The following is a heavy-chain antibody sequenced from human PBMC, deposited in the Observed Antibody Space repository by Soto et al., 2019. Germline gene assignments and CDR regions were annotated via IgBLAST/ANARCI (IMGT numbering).Heavy chain of an antibody. CDR2: ISGSGGST. J-gene: IGHJ4*02. Sequence: GGSLRLSCAASGFTFSSYAMSWVRQAPGEGLEWVSSISGSGGSTYYADSVKGRFTISRDNSKNTLYLQMNSLRAEDTAVYYCAKSHRFTLGSPDYWGQGTLVTVSS. CDR3: AKSHRFTLGSPDY. CDR1: GFTFSSYA. V-gene: IGHV3-23*01. D-gene: IGHD1-26*01.